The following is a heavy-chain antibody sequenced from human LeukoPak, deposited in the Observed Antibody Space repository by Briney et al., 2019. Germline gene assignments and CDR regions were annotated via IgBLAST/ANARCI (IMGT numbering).Heavy chain of an antibody. CDR1: GDSIRSYG. Sequence: ASVKVSCKASGDSIRSYGITWVRQAPGQGLEWMGWISDYDGNTNYAQNVQGRVTMTTETSTSTAYMELRSLRSDDTAVYYCARSRVRGSPHPNAFDIWGQGTKVTVSS. D-gene: IGHD3-10*01. CDR2: ISDYDGNT. J-gene: IGHJ3*02. CDR3: ARSRVRGSPHPNAFDI. V-gene: IGHV1-18*01.